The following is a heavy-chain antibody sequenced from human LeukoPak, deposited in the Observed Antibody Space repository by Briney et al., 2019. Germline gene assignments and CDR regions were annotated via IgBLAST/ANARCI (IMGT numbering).Heavy chain of an antibody. V-gene: IGHV1-69*04. CDR2: IIPILGIA. D-gene: IGHD4-17*01. CDR3: ARDDHGDYYYYGMDV. Sequence: SVKVSCKASGGTFSSYAISWVRQAPGQGLEWMGRIIPILGIANYAQKFQGRVTITADKSTSTAYMELSSLRSGDTAVYYCARDDHGDYYYYGMDVWGQGTTVTVSS. CDR1: GGTFSSYA. J-gene: IGHJ6*02.